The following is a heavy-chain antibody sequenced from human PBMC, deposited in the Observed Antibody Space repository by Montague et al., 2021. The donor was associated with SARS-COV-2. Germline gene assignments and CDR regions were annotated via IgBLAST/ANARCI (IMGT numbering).Heavy chain of an antibody. J-gene: IGHJ4*02. CDR3: AKSPSGWWLFDY. V-gene: IGHV3-23*01. CDR2: ISGSGGTT. CDR1: GFPVSTAV. Sequence: FLRLSCAASGFPVSTAVVSWVRQAPGKGLEWVSAISGSGGTTWYADSVKGRFTISRDNSKNTLYLQMNSLRAEDTAVYYCAKSPSGWWLFDYWGQGTLVTVSS. D-gene: IGHD6-19*01.